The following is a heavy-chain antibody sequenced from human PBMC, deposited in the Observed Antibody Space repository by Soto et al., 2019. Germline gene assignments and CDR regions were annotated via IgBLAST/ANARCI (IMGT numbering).Heavy chain of an antibody. Sequence: QVQLVQSGAEVKKPGASVKVSCKASGYTFTSYYMHWVRQAPGQGLEWMGIINPSGGSTSYAQKLQGIVTMTRDTSTSTVYMGLSSLSCEDTAVYYCARQARYCTNGVCSAYGMDVWGQGTTVTVSS. CDR3: ARQARYCTNGVCSAYGMDV. CDR1: GYTFTSYY. V-gene: IGHV1-46*01. CDR2: INPSGGST. D-gene: IGHD2-8*01. J-gene: IGHJ6*02.